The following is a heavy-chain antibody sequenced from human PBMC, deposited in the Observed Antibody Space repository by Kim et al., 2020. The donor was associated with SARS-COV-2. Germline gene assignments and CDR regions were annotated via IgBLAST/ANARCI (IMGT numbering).Heavy chain of an antibody. J-gene: IGHJ4*02. Sequence: SETLSLTCTVSGGSISSSSYYWGWIRQPPGKGLEWIGSIYYSGSTYYNPSLKSRVTISVDTSKNQFSLKLSSVTAADTAVYYCARQSGGYTIFLHWGQGTLVTVSS. CDR2: IYYSGST. D-gene: IGHD3-3*01. CDR1: GGSISSSSYY. V-gene: IGHV4-39*01. CDR3: ARQSGGYTIFLH.